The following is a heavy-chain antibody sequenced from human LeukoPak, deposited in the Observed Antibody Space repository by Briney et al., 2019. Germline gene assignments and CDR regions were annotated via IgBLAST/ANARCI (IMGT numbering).Heavy chain of an antibody. CDR1: GGSISSSSYY. J-gene: IGHJ4*02. Sequence: PSETLSLTCTVSGGSISSSSYYWGWIRQPPGKGLERIGSIYYSGSTYYNPSLKSRVTISVDTSKNQFSLKLSSVTAADTAVYYCAREAEDIVVVPARHYFDYWGQGTLVTVSS. CDR3: AREAEDIVVVPARHYFDY. CDR2: IYYSGST. V-gene: IGHV4-39*07. D-gene: IGHD2-2*01.